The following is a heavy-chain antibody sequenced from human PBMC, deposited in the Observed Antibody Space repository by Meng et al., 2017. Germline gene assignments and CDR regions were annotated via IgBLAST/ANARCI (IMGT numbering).Heavy chain of an antibody. CDR3: ARRGIAARPFYY. Sequence: QLHQWGRGVLQPSATLSFTCAVDGGSFSGYYWSWIRQPPGKGLEWIGEINHSGSTNYNPSLKSRVTISVDTSKNQFSLKLSSVTAADTAVYYCARRGIAARPFYYWGQGTLVTVSS. D-gene: IGHD6-6*01. CDR1: GGSFSGYY. V-gene: IGHV4-34*01. CDR2: INHSGST. J-gene: IGHJ4*02.